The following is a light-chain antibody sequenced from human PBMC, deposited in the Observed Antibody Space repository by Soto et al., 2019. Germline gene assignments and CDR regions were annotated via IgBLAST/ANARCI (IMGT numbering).Light chain of an antibody. CDR3: CSYANYNTL. CDR2: EVT. V-gene: IGLV2-8*01. CDR1: SSDVGADKY. J-gene: IGLJ2*01. Sequence: QSALTQPPSASGSPGQSVTISCTGTSSDVGADKYVSWYQQHPGKAPKLMIYEVTKRPSGVPERFSGSKSGNTASLTVSGLHAEDEADYYCCSYANYNTLFGGGTKVTVL.